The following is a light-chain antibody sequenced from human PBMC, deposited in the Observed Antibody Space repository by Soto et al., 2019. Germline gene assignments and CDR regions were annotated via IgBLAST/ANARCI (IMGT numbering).Light chain of an antibody. CDR3: QQSYSTPKT. V-gene: IGKV1-39*01. Sequence: DIQMTQSPSTLSASVGDRVTITCLASQSISSWLAWYQQKPGKAPKLLIYDASSLESGVPSRLSGSGSGTDFTLTISSLQPEDFATYYCQQSYSTPKTFGQGTKVDIK. CDR2: DAS. J-gene: IGKJ1*01. CDR1: QSISSW.